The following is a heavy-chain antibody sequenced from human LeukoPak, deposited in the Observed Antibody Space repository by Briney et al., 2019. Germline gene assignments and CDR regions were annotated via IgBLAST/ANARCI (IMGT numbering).Heavy chain of an antibody. CDR3: TRDQTPYY. CDR1: GFTFSSYE. Sequence: GGSLRLSCAASGFTFSSYEMNWVRQAPGKGLEWVSYISSSGSTIYYADSVKGRFTISRDNAKNSLYLQMNSLKTEDIAVYYCTRDQTPYYWGQGTLVTVSS. V-gene: IGHV3-48*03. CDR2: ISSSGSTI. J-gene: IGHJ4*02.